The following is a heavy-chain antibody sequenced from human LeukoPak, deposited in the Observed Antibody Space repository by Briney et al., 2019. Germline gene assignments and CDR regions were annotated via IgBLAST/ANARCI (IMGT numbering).Heavy chain of an antibody. CDR2: IYHSGST. Sequence: SETLSLTCTVSGGSISSSSYYWGWIRQPPGKGLEWVGYIYHSGSTYYNPSLKSRVTMSLDRSKNQFSLKVSSVTAADTAVYYCAGLTTTAWYFDLWGRGTLVTASS. CDR1: GGSISSSSYY. D-gene: IGHD1-26*01. V-gene: IGHV4-39*07. CDR3: AGLTTTAWYFDL. J-gene: IGHJ2*01.